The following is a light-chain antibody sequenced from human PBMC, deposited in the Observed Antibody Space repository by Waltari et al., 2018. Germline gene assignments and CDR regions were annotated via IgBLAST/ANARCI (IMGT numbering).Light chain of an antibody. CDR1: QSVSTN. J-gene: IGKJ5*01. Sequence: ETVMTQSPATLSVSPGERVTLSCRASQSVSTNLAWYQQKPGQAPRLLIDGASTRATGTPARFSGSGSWTEFTLTISSLQSEDFAVYYCQQYSNWPPITFGQGTRLEIK. V-gene: IGKV3-15*01. CDR3: QQYSNWPPIT. CDR2: GAS.